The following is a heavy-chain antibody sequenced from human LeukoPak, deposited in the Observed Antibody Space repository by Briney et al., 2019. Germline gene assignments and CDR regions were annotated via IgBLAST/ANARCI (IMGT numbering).Heavy chain of an antibody. V-gene: IGHV4-39*01. CDR3: ATHTSSWYGRFGY. CDR1: GGSTSSSSYY. CDR2: IYYSVGT. D-gene: IGHD6-13*01. J-gene: IGHJ4*02. Sequence: SETLSLTCTVSGGSTSSSSYYWGCIRQPPGKWLEWIGSIYYSVGTYYNPPLKSRLTISVDTSKTQFSLKLSSVAAADTAVYYCATHTSSWYGRFGYWGQGTLVTVSS.